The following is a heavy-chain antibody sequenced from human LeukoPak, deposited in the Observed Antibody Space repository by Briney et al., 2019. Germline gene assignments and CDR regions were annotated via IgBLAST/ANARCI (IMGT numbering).Heavy chain of an antibody. J-gene: IGHJ4*02. Sequence: GASVTVSCKASGYTFTSYGINWVRQAPGQGLEWMGWMNPNSGNTDYAQKFKGRVTIIRKTTISTAYMELSSLRSEDTAVYYCAREWEPFDYWGQGTLVTVSS. CDR3: AREWEPFDY. D-gene: IGHD1-26*01. CDR2: MNPNSGNT. CDR1: GYTFTSYG. V-gene: IGHV1-8*01.